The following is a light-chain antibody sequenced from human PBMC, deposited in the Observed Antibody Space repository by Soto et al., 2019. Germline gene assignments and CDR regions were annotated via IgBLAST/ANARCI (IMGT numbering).Light chain of an antibody. CDR3: QHCDTGWP. CDR2: DAS. V-gene: IGKV1-5*01. Sequence: DIQMTQSPSTLSASVGDRVTITCRSSHNIDRWLAWYQQKPGKAPKLLIYDASTLETGVPSRFSGSGSGREFTLTISGLQPDDFATYYCQHCDTGWPFGQGTKVHIK. J-gene: IGKJ1*01. CDR1: HNIDRW.